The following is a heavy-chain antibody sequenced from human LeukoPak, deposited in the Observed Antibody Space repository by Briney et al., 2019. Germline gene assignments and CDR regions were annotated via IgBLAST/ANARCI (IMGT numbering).Heavy chain of an antibody. CDR2: ISGSGGST. D-gene: IGHD3-16*02. V-gene: IGHV3-23*01. CDR1: GFTFSSYA. CDR3: AKDALRLGELSLIDY. Sequence: TGGSLRLSCAASGFTFSSYAMSWVRQAPGKGLEWVSAISGSGGSTYYADSVKGRFTISRDNSKNTLYLQMNSLRAEDTAVYYCAKDALRLGELSLIDYWGQGTLVTVSS. J-gene: IGHJ4*02.